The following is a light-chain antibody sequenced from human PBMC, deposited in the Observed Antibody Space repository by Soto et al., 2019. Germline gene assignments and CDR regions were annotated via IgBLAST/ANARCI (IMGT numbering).Light chain of an antibody. V-gene: IGKV3-20*01. CDR2: GAS. CDR1: QSVTSSY. Sequence: EIVLTQSPGTLSLSPGERATLSCRASQSVTSSYLAWYQQKPGQAPRLLIYGASGRATGIPDRFSGSGSGTDFTLTISRLEPEDFAVYYCQLYGSSPPSCTFGQGTKLDLK. J-gene: IGKJ2*02. CDR3: QLYGSSPPSCT.